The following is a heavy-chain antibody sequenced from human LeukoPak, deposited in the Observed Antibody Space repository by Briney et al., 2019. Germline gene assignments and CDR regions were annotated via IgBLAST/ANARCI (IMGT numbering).Heavy chain of an antibody. CDR1: GFTFSNAW. Sequence: PGGSLRLSCAASGFTFSNAWMSWVRQAPGKGLEWVAFIRYDGSNKYYADSVKGRFTISRDNSMDTLYLQMNSLRAEDTAVYYCAKDGQLATYYFDFWGQGTLVTVSS. CDR2: IRYDGSNK. J-gene: IGHJ4*02. CDR3: AKDGQLATYYFDF. V-gene: IGHV3-30*02. D-gene: IGHD6-6*01.